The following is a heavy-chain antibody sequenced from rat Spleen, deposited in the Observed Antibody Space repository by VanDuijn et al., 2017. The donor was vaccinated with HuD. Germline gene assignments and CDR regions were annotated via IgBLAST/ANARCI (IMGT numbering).Heavy chain of an antibody. V-gene: IGHV5-25*01. J-gene: IGHJ2*01. Sequence: LVQSGGGLVQPGRSMKLSCAALGFTFSNYDMAWVRQAPTKGLEWVASISPSGGSTYYRDSVKGRFTVSRDNAKSTLYLQMDSLRSEDTATYYCARSVFDYWGQGVVVTVSS. CDR2: ISPSGGST. CDR3: ARSVFDY. CDR1: GFTFSNYD.